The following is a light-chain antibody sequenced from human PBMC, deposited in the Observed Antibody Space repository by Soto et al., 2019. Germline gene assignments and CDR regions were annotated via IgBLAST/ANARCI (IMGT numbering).Light chain of an antibody. V-gene: IGKV3D-20*02. Sequence: EIVLTQSPGTLSLSPGERGTLSCRASQTVSASYVAWYQQKPGQAPRLLIYGASSRATGIPDRFSGSGSGTDFTLTISRLEPEDFAVYYCQQRSNWPLTFGGGTKVEIK. CDR1: QTVSASY. CDR2: GAS. CDR3: QQRSNWPLT. J-gene: IGKJ4*01.